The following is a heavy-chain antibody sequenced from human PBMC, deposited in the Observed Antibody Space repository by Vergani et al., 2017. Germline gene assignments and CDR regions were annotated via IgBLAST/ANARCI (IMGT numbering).Heavy chain of an antibody. V-gene: IGHV3-23*01. Sequence: EVQLLESGGGLVQPGGSLRLSCAASGFTFSSYAMSWVRQAPGKGLEWVSAISGSGGSTYYASSVTGRFTISSDSSKNTLYLQMNSLRAEDTAVYYGARDSPLRFLEWLSGWFDPWGQGTLVTVSS. CDR1: GFTFSSYA. J-gene: IGHJ5*02. CDR3: ARDSPLRFLEWLSGWFDP. CDR2: ISGSGGST. D-gene: IGHD3-3*01.